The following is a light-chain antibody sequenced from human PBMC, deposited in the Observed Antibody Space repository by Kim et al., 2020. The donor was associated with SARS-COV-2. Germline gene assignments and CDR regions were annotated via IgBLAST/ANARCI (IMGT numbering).Light chain of an antibody. CDR1: SSDVGSYTL. V-gene: IGLV2-23*02. CDR2: EVT. Sequence: QSALNQPASVSGSPGQSITISCSGVSSDVGSYTLVSWYQQHPGKAPKLMIYEVTKRPSGVSNRFSGSKSGNSASLTISGLQAEDEADYFCCSYAGGSTFVFGTGTKVTVL. CDR3: CSYAGGSTFV. J-gene: IGLJ1*01.